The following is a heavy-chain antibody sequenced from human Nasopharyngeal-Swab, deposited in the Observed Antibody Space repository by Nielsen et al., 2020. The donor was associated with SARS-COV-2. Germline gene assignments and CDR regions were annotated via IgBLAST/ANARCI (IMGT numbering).Heavy chain of an antibody. D-gene: IGHD6-13*01. CDR2: IYYNGNT. V-gene: IGHV4-39*01. CDR1: GDSIAYSTFY. CDR3: VRSSSWYYFGY. Sequence: GSLRLSCTVSGDSIAYSTFYWGWIRQPPGKGLEWLGNIYYNGNTYQNPSLKSRLTISVDKSKNQFSLQLSSVTAADTAVYYCVRSSSWYYFGYWAQGTQVTVSS. J-gene: IGHJ4*02.